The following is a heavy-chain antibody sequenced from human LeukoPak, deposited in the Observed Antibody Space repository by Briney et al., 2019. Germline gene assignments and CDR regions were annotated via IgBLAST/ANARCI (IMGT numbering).Heavy chain of an antibody. CDR3: AKQMQGGRKFEY. J-gene: IGHJ4*02. Sequence: GGSLRLSCAASGFXFSSSAISWVRQGPGKGLEWVSQISASGGPNYPDSVEGRFILSRDNSKNTLDLQMDRLRADDTAVYYCAKQMQGGRKFEYWGQGTLVTVSS. V-gene: IGHV3-23*01. D-gene: IGHD5-24*01. CDR1: GFXFSSSA. CDR2: ISASGGP.